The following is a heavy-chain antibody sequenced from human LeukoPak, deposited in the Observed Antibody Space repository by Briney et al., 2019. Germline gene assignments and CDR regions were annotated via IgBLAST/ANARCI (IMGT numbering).Heavy chain of an antibody. CDR1: GGSISSSSYY. Sequence: SETLSLTCTVSGGSISSSSYYWGWIRQPPGKGLEWIGSIYYSGSTYYNPSLKSRVTISVDTSKNQFSLKLSSVTAADTAVYYCARDSHSSGYFPYYYYGMDVWGQGTTVTVSS. CDR3: ARDSHSSGYFPYYYYGMDV. J-gene: IGHJ6*02. CDR2: IYYSGST. V-gene: IGHV4-39*07. D-gene: IGHD3-22*01.